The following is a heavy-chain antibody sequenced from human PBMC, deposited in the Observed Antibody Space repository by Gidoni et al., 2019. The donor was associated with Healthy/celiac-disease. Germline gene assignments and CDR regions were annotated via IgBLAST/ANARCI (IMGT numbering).Heavy chain of an antibody. D-gene: IGHD3-22*01. V-gene: IGHV3-33*01. CDR3: AREGAYYYDSSGYYGPDY. CDR1: GFTFSSYG. J-gene: IGHJ4*02. Sequence: QVQLVESGGGVVQPGRSLRLSCAASGFTFSSYGRHWVRQAPGKGLEWVAVIWYDGSNKYYADYVKGRFTISRDNSKNTLYLKMNSLRAEDTAVYYCAREGAYYYDSSGYYGPDYWGQGTLVTVSS. CDR2: IWYDGSNK.